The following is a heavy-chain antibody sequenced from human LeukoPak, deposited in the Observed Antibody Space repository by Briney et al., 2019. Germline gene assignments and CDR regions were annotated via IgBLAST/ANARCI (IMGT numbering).Heavy chain of an antibody. J-gene: IGHJ4*02. CDR3: ARDLSSGSYYGGGLDY. V-gene: IGHV3-30*04. D-gene: IGHD1-26*01. CDR2: ISYDGSNK. Sequence: GGSLRLSCAASGFTFSSYAMHWVRQAPGKGLEWVAVISYDGSNKYYADSVKGRFTISRDNSKNTLYLQMNSLRAEDTAVYYCARDLSSGSYYGGGLDYWGQGTLVTVSS. CDR1: GFTFSSYA.